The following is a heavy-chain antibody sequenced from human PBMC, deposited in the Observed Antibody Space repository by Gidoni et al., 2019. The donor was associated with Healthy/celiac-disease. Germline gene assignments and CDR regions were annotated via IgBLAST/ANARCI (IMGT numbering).Heavy chain of an antibody. CDR2: INHSGST. V-gene: IGHV4-34*01. Sequence: VQLQQWGAGLWKPSETLSLTCAVYGGSFSGYYWSWLRQPPGKGLEWIGEINHSGSTNYNPALKSRFTISVDTSKNQFSLKLSSVTAADTAVYYCARGRPNYYGSGSYYYYYGMDVWGQGTTVTVSS. CDR1: GGSFSGYY. D-gene: IGHD3-10*01. J-gene: IGHJ6*02. CDR3: ARGRPNYYGSGSYYYYYGMDV.